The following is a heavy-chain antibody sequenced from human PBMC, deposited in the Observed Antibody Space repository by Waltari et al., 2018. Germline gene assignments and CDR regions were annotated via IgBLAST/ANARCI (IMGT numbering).Heavy chain of an antibody. V-gene: IGHV4-59*01. CDR3: ARVGPAANYWYFDL. D-gene: IGHD2-2*01. CDR1: GGSISSYY. CDR2: IYYSGST. Sequence: QVQLQESGPGLVKPSETLSLTCTVSGGSISSYYWRWIRQPPGKGLEWIGYIYYSGSTNYNPSLKSRVTISVDTSKNQFSLKLSSVTAADTAVYYCARVGPAANYWYFDLWGRGTLVTVSS. J-gene: IGHJ2*01.